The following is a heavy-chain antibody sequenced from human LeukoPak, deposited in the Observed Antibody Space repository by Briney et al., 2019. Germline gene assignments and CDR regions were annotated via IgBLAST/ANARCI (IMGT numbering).Heavy chain of an antibody. CDR1: GYTFTSYD. D-gene: IGHD5-18*01. J-gene: IGHJ4*02. CDR3: AVGAVDTAMFDY. V-gene: IGHV1-8*01. Sequence: ASVKVSFKASGYTFTSYDINWVRQATGQGLEWMGWMNPNSGNTGYAQKFQGRVTMTRNTSISTAYMELSSLRSEDTAVYYCAVGAVDTAMFDYWGQGTLVTVSS. CDR2: MNPNSGNT.